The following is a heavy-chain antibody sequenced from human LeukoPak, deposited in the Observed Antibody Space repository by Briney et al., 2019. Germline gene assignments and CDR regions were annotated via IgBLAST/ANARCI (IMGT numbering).Heavy chain of an antibody. CDR1: DGSISTGSYY. V-gene: IGHV4-61*01. J-gene: IGHJ6*03. Sequence: SETLSLTCTVSDGSISTGSYYWSWIRQPPGKGLEWIGYIYYSGSTNYNPSLKSRVTMSVDTSKNQFSLKLSSVTAADTAVYYCARAWEEDYYYYYMDVWGKGTTVTVSS. CDR3: ARAWEEDYYYYYMDV. CDR2: IYYSGST. D-gene: IGHD1-26*01.